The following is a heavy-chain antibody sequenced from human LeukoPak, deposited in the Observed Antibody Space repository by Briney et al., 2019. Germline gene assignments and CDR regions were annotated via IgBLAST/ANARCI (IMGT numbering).Heavy chain of an antibody. Sequence: GGSLRLSCAASGFAFNSYWMHWVRQAPGKGLVWVSRINSDGSSTSYADSVKGRFTISRDNAKNTLYLQMNSLRAEDTAVYYCARVDSSSWSPFDYWGQGTLVTVSS. D-gene: IGHD6-13*01. J-gene: IGHJ4*02. CDR1: GFAFNSYW. CDR2: INSDGSST. V-gene: IGHV3-74*01. CDR3: ARVDSSSWSPFDY.